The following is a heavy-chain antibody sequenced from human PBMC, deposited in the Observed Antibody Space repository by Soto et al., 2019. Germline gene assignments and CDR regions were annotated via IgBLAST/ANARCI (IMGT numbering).Heavy chain of an antibody. Sequence: GGSLRLSCAASGFTFSSYAMSCVRQAPGKGLECVSAISGSGGSTYYADSVKGRFTISRDNSKNTLYLQMNSLRAEDTAVYYCAKGARFRCSSTRCFPMPFDYWGQGTLVTVSS. CDR1: GFTFSSYA. J-gene: IGHJ4*02. CDR2: ISGSGGST. V-gene: IGHV3-23*01. CDR3: AKGARFRCSSTRCFPMPFDY. D-gene: IGHD2-2*01.